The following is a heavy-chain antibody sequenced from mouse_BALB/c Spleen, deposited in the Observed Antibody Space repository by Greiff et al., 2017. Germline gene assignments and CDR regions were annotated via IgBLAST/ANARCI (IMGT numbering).Heavy chain of an antibody. V-gene: IGHV5-6-5*01. CDR2: ISSGGST. J-gene: IGHJ3*01. CDR1: GFTFSSYA. Sequence: EVQVVESGGGLVKPGGSLKLSCAASGFTFSSYAMSWVRQTPEKRLEWVASISSGGSTYYPDSVKGRFTISRDNARNILYLQMSSLGAEDTAMYYCAREGGAWFAYWGQGTLVTVSA. CDR3: AREGGAWFAY.